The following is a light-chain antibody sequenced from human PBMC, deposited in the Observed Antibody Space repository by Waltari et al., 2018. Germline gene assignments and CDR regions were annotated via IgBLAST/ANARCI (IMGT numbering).Light chain of an antibody. CDR2: GVS. CDR3: QQYNRWPPIT. CDR1: QSVSSY. Sequence: EIVLTQSPATLSLSPGERATLSCRASQSVSSYLAWYQQKPGQAPRLLIYGVSTRATGIPARFTGRGSGTDFTLTISSLQSEDSAVYYCQQYNRWPPITFGQGTRLEI. J-gene: IGKJ5*01. V-gene: IGKV3-15*01.